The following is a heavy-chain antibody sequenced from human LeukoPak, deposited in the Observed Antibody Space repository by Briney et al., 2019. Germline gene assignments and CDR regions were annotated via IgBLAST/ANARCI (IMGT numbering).Heavy chain of an antibody. Sequence: SEILSLTCTVSGDSVRSYYWSWIRQPPGQGLEWLGHINDRGSTNYNPSLQGRVIISIDTSKNHFSLKVNSVTAADTAVYYCVRDSRYGSGWFEDGLDFWGQGTTVTVSS. J-gene: IGHJ6*02. D-gene: IGHD6-13*01. V-gene: IGHV4-59*02. CDR3: VRDSRYGSGWFEDGLDF. CDR1: GDSVRSYY. CDR2: INDRGST.